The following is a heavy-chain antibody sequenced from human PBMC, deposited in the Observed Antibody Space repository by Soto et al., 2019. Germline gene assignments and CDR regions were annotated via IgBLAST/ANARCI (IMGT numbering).Heavy chain of an antibody. CDR2: ISYDGSNK. V-gene: IGHV3-30-3*01. D-gene: IGHD3-3*01. J-gene: IGHJ6*02. CDR3: ARDIDFWSGYLNYYYYGMDV. CDR1: GFTFSSYA. Sequence: PGGSLRLSCAASGFTFSSYAMHWVRQAPGKGLEWVAVISYDGSNKYYADSVKGRFTISRDNSKNTLYLQMNSLRAEDTAVYYCARDIDFWSGYLNYYYYGMDVWGQGTTVTVSS.